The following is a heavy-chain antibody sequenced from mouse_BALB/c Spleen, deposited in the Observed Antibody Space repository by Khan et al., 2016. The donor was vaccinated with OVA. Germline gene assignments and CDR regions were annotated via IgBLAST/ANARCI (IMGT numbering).Heavy chain of an antibody. CDR1: GFSLTSYD. Sequence: VQLKQSGPGLVAPSQSLSITCTVSGFSLTSYDISWIRQPPGKGLEWLGVIWTGGGTNYNSAFMSRLSISKDNSKSQVFLKMNSLQTDDTAIYYCVRDYSYDDYFDYWGQGTTLTVSS. V-gene: IGHV2-9-2*01. CDR3: VRDYSYDDYFDY. CDR2: IWTGGGT. D-gene: IGHD2-12*01. J-gene: IGHJ2*01.